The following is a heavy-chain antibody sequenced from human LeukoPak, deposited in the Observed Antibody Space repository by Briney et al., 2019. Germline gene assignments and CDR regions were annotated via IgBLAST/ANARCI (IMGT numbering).Heavy chain of an antibody. D-gene: IGHD2-15*01. CDR3: ARDAGYCSGGSCYPGQFDY. J-gene: IGHJ4*02. CDR1: GFTFSSYG. Sequence: PGGSLRLSCAASGFTFSSYGMHWVRQAPGKGLEWAAVIWYDGSSKYYADSVKGRFTISRDNSKNTLYLQMNSLRAEDTAVYYCARDAGYCSGGSCYPGQFDYWGQGTLVTVSS. V-gene: IGHV3-33*01. CDR2: IWYDGSSK.